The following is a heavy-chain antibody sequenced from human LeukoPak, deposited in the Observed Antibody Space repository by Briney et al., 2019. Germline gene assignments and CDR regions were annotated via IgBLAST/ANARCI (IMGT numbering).Heavy chain of an antibody. CDR2: IILMVGTA. J-gene: IGHJ4*02. V-gene: IGHV1-69*13. CDR3: ARDVGATPYSSDY. Sequence: VASVTVSFMSSGYIFTSYGISWVRQAAGQGREWMGGIILMVGTANYAQKCQGRVTIPADESTSTAYIELSSLRSEDTAVYSCARDVGATPYSSDYWGEGTPVTASS. D-gene: IGHD1-26*01. CDR1: GYIFTSYG.